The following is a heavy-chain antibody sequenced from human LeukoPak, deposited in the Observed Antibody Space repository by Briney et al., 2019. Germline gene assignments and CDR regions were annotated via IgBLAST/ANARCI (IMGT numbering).Heavy chain of an antibody. J-gene: IGHJ4*02. CDR1: GYTFTSYY. Sequence: ASVKVSCKASGYTFTSYYMHWVRQAPGQGLGWMGIINPSGGSTSYAQKFQGRVTMTRDTSTSTVYMELSSLRSEDTAVYYCARSLGKYSGYGAGFDYWGQGTLVTVSS. D-gene: IGHD5-12*01. CDR2: INPSGGST. V-gene: IGHV1-46*03. CDR3: ARSLGKYSGYGAGFDY.